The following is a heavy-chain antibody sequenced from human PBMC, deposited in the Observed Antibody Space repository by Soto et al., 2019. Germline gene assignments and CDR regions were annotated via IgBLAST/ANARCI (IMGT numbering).Heavy chain of an antibody. D-gene: IGHD6-13*01. CDR2: IYYSGST. V-gene: IGHV4-30-2*03. CDR3: ARERSSSWSRTLIDY. Sequence: PSETLSLTCAVSGGSISSGGYSWSWIRQPPGKGLEWIGYIYYSGSTYYNPSLKSRVTISVDTSKNQFSLKLSSVTAADTAMYYCARERSSSWSRTLIDYWGQGSLVTVSS. J-gene: IGHJ4*02. CDR1: GGSISSGGYS.